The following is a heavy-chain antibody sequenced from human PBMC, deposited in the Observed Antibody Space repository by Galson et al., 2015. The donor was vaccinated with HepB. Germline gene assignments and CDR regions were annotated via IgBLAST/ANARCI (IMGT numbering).Heavy chain of an antibody. CDR3: ARSSNKAHLMDV. D-gene: IGHD4-11*01. V-gene: IGHV4-34*01. CDR2: INHSGST. J-gene: IGHJ6*03. CDR1: GGSFSGYY. Sequence: LSLTCTVYGGSFSGYYWSWIRQPPGKGLEWIGEINHSGSTNYNPSLKSRVTISVDTSKSQFSLKLSSVTAADTAVYYCARSSNKAHLMDVWGKGTTVTVSS.